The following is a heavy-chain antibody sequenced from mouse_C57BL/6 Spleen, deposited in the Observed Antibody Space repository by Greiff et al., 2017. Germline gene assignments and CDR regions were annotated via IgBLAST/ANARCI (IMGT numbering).Heavy chain of an antibody. CDR2: IWTGGGT. Sequence: VTLVESGPGLGAPSQSLSITCTVSGFSLTSYALSWVRQPPGKGLEWLGVIWTGGGTKYNSALRTRLSISKDTSKSQVFLKMNSLQTDDTARYYRARSYTGSSSHYCAMDYWGQGTSVTVSS. CDR3: ARSYTGSSSHYCAMDY. CDR1: GFSLTSYA. D-gene: IGHD1-1*01. J-gene: IGHJ4*01. V-gene: IGHV2-9-1*01.